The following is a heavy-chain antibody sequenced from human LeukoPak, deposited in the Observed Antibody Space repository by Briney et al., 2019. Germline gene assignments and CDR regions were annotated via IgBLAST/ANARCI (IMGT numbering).Heavy chain of an antibody. D-gene: IGHD3-22*01. CDR2: IYYSGST. Sequence: SETLSLTCTVSGGSISSYYWNWIRQPPGKGLEWIGYIYYSGSTNYNPSLKSRVTISVDTSKNQFSLKLSSVTAANTAVYYCARGADSSGYYSISYFDYWGQGTLVTVSS. V-gene: IGHV4-59*01. J-gene: IGHJ4*02. CDR1: GGSISSYY. CDR3: ARGADSSGYYSISYFDY.